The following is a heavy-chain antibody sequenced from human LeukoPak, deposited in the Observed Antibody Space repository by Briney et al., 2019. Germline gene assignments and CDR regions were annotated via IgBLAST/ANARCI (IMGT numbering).Heavy chain of an antibody. CDR2: INSDGSST. V-gene: IGHV3-74*01. Sequence: PGGSLRLSCAASGFTFSSYAMSWVRQAPGKGLVWVSRINSDGSSTSYADSVKGRFTISRDNAKNTLYLQMNSLRAEDTAVYYCAIGMPAAMVWGQGTLVTVSS. D-gene: IGHD2-2*01. CDR3: AIGMPAAMV. J-gene: IGHJ4*02. CDR1: GFTFSSYA.